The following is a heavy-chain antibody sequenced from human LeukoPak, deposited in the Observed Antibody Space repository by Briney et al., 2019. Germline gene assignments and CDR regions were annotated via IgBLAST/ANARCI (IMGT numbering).Heavy chain of an antibody. CDR2: INPNSGGT. D-gene: IGHD1-26*01. Sequence: ASVKVPCKASGYTFTGYYMHWVRQAPGQGLEWMGWINPNSGGTNYAQKFQGRVTMTRDTSISTAYMELSRLRSDDTAVYYCARKVGATNWFDPWGQGTLVTVSS. V-gene: IGHV1-2*02. CDR1: GYTFTGYY. CDR3: ARKVGATNWFDP. J-gene: IGHJ5*02.